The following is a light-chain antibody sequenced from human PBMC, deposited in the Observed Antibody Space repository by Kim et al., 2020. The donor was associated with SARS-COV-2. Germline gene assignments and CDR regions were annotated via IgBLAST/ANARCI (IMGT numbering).Light chain of an antibody. J-gene: IGKJ2*01. Sequence: SPGEKGTLSCRASKSVSSNYVAWYQQKPGRAPRLLIYGASSRASDIPDRFSGSGSGTDFTLTISRLEPEEFAVYYCQQYDTSFLYTFGQGTKLEI. CDR2: GAS. CDR1: KSVSSNY. V-gene: IGKV3-20*01. CDR3: QQYDTSFLYT.